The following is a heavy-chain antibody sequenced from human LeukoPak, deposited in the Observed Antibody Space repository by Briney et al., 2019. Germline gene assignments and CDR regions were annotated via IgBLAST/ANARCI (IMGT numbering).Heavy chain of an antibody. Sequence: TGGSLRLSCAASGFSLSNYGLHWVRQGSGKGLEWLAVINYDGSNRYYADSVKGRFTISKDSSENTLYLQMNSLRADDTAMYYCARWGGTRQFYFDYWGQGTLATVSS. V-gene: IGHV3-33*01. D-gene: IGHD3-16*01. CDR3: ARWGGTRQFYFDY. CDR2: INYDGSNR. CDR1: GFSLSNYG. J-gene: IGHJ4*02.